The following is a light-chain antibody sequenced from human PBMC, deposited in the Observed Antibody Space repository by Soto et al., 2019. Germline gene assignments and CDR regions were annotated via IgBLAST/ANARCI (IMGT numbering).Light chain of an antibody. CDR3: LQHNAYPFT. CDR1: QGISNY. J-gene: IGKJ2*01. CDR2: GAS. V-gene: IGKV1-17*03. Sequence: DIQMTQSPSAMSASVGDRVTITCRASQGISNYLAWFQQKPGQGPKRLIYGASNLQSGVPTRFSGSGSETEFTITISNLQPEEIATYYCLQHNAYPFTFGQGTKLEIK.